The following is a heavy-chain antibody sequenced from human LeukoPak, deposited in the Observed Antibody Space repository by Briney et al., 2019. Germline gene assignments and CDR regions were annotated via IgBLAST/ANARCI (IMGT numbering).Heavy chain of an antibody. CDR1: GYSFTSYW. J-gene: IGHJ6*02. V-gene: IGHV5-51*01. CDR3: ARGATVTATPYYYYGMDV. CDR2: IYPGDSDT. Sequence: GESLKISCKGSGYSFTSYWIGWVRQMPGKGLEWMGIIYPGDSDTRYSPSFQGQVTISADKSISTAYLQWSSLKASDTAMHYCARGATVTATPYYYYGMDVWGQGTTVTVSS. D-gene: IGHD4-17*01.